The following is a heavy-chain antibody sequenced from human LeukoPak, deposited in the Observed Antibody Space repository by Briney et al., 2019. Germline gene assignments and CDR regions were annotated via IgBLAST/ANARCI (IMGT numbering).Heavy chain of an antibody. CDR2: IYYSGST. Sequence: SETLSLTCTVSGGSISSSSYYWGWLRQPPGKGLEWIGSIYYSGSTYYNPSLKSRVTISVDTSKNQFSLKLSSVTAADTAVYYCARHQDYDILTGPDYWGQGTLVTVSS. CDR3: ARHQDYDILTGPDY. J-gene: IGHJ4*02. D-gene: IGHD3-9*01. CDR1: GGSISSSSYY. V-gene: IGHV4-39*01.